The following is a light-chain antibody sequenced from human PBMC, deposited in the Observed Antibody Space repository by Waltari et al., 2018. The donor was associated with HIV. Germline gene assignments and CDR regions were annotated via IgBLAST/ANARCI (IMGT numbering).Light chain of an antibody. J-gene: IGKJ2*01. Sequence: EIVLTQSPGTLSLSPRERATLSCRASQSVTSSYLAWYQQRPGQAPRLLIYGASTRATGIPDRFSGSGSGTDFTLSISRLEPEDFAVYYCHQYGRSSHTFGQGTKVEIK. CDR2: GAS. CDR3: HQYGRSSHT. CDR1: QSVTSSY. V-gene: IGKV3-20*01.